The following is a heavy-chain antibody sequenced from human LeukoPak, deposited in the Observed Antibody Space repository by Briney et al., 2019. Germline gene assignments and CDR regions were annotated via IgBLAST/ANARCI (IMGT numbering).Heavy chain of an antibody. D-gene: IGHD5-18*01. CDR2: IDQSGST. CDR1: GYYISHGYY. J-gene: IGHJ4*02. CDR3: ARGDFYNYGKPFDS. V-gene: IGHV4-38-2*01. Sequence: SETLSLTCAVSGYYISHGYYWRWIRQPPGKGLEWIGSIDQSGSTYYSPSLKSRLTISVDTSRNQFSLKLRFMTAADTAVYYCARGDFYNYGKPFDSWGQGIMVTVSS.